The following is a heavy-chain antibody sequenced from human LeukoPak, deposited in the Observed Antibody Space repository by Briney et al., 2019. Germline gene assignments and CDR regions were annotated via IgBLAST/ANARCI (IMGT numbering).Heavy chain of an antibody. D-gene: IGHD6-19*01. V-gene: IGHV4-39*01. CDR2: VYYSGST. CDR3: ARHLQWLAPFDY. CDR1: DDSISNNIYY. Sequence: PSETLSLTCTVSDDSISNNIYYWGWIRQPPGKRLEWIGSVYYSGSTNYNPSLKSRVTISVDTSRNQFSLKLSSVTAADTAVYYCARHLQWLAPFDYWGQGTLVTVSS. J-gene: IGHJ4*02.